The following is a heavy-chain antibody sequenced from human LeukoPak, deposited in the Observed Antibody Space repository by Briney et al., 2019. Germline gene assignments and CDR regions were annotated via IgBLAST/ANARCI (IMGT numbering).Heavy chain of an antibody. Sequence: ASVKVSCKASGYTFTGYYMHWVRQAPGQGLEWMGWINPNSGGTNYAQKFQGRVTMARDTSISTAYMELSRLRSDDTAVYYCARDLTLPTSHGDWGQGTLVTVSS. V-gene: IGHV1-2*02. CDR1: GYTFTGYY. J-gene: IGHJ4*02. CDR2: INPNSGGT. CDR3: ARDLTLPTSHGD. D-gene: IGHD5-24*01.